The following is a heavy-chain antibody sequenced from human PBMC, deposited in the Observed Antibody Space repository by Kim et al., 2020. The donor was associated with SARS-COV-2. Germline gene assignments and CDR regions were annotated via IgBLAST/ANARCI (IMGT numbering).Heavy chain of an antibody. CDR2: T. D-gene: IGHD3-10*01. V-gene: IGHV1-18*01. CDR3: AILMVREDADY. J-gene: IGHJ4*02. Sequence: TNYAQKLQGRVTMTTDTSTSTAYMELRSLRSDDTAVYYCAILMVREDADYWGQGTLVTVSS.